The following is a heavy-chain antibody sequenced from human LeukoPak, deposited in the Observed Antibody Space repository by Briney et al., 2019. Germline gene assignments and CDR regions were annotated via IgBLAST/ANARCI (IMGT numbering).Heavy chain of an antibody. J-gene: IGHJ4*02. V-gene: IGHV3-30*03. CDR3: ATDRGWRTSGYYLYYFEY. D-gene: IGHD3-3*01. CDR1: GFTFSRHG. Sequence: GGSLRLSCAPSGFTFSRHGMHWVRQAPGKGLEWVAIISNDGSRKYYAHSVEGRFTISRDNTKNSLYLQMSSLRAEDTAVYYCATDRGWRTSGYYLYYFEYWGQGTLVTFSS. CDR2: ISNDGSRK.